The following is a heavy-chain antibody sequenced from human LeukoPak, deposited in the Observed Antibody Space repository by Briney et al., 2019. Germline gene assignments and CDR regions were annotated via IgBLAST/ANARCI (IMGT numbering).Heavy chain of an antibody. CDR2: IKSDGSST. J-gene: IGHJ6*02. V-gene: IGHV3-74*01. CDR1: GFTFKDYW. CDR3: ARRRTNYYYHYGMDV. Sequence: GGSLRLSCAASGFTFKDYWMHWVRQAPGKGLVWVSRIKSDGSSTSYADSVKGRFTISRDNAKNTLYLQMKSLRAEDSGVYYCARRRTNYYYHYGMDVWGRGTTVTVSS.